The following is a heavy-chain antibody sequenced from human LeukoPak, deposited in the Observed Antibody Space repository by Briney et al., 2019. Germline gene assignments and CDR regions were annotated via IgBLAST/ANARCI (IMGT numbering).Heavy chain of an antibody. CDR2: VYYSGTT. V-gene: IGHV4-59*08. CDR1: GGSLSSYY. CDR3: VKHGATRGFDY. J-gene: IGHJ4*02. Sequence: SETLSLTCTVSGGSLSSYYWSWVRQSPGKGLEWIGYVYYSGTTSYNPSLQRRVTISVDTSKNQFSLKVGSVTAADTAVYYCVKHGATRGFDYWGQGTLATVSS.